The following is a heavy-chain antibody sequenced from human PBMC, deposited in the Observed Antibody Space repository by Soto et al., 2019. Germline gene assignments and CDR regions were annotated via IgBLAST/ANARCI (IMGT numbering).Heavy chain of an antibody. J-gene: IGHJ4*02. D-gene: IGHD3-22*01. CDR1: GYSFYPHW. Sequence: GETRKLCRRASGYSFYPHWIRWVRQMPGNGLEWMRILYRGALETRASPSFQGQVSISADKPVNTADLQWSSLRASDIAMYYCARQRWDTSVYYSGPFDYWGQGAMVTVSS. CDR2: LYRGALET. CDR3: ARQRWDTSVYYSGPFDY. V-gene: IGHV5-51*01.